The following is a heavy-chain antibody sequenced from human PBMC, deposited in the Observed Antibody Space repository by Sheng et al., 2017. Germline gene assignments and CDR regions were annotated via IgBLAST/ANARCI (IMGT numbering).Heavy chain of an antibody. V-gene: IGHV3-11*01. D-gene: IGHD2-8*01. Sequence: PGGSLRLSCAASGFTFSDYYMSWIRQAPGKGLEWVSYISSSGSTIYYADSVKGRFTISRDNAKNSLYLQMNSLRAEDTAVYYCARDHRDCTNGVCYYYYGMDVWGQGTTVTVSS. CDR2: ISSSGSTI. CDR1: GFTFSDYY. CDR3: ARDHRDCTNGVCYYYYGMDV. J-gene: IGHJ6*02.